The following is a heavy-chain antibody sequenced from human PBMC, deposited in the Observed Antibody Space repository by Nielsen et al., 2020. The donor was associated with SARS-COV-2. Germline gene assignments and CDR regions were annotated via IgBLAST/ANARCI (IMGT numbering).Heavy chain of an antibody. V-gene: IGHV3-30*04. Sequence: GGSLRLSCAASEFTFSSYAMHWVRQAPGKGLEWVAVISYDGSNKYYADSVKGRFTISRDNSKNTLYLQMNSLRAEDTAVYYCARMGIDSGSYSDYWGQGTLVTVSS. CDR2: ISYDGSNK. CDR1: EFTFSSYA. D-gene: IGHD1-26*01. CDR3: ARMGIDSGSYSDY. J-gene: IGHJ4*02.